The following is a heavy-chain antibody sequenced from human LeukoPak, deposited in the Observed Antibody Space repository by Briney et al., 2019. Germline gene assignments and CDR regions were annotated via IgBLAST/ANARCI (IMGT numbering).Heavy chain of an antibody. D-gene: IGHD3-10*01. CDR3: ARLTIGFGELLSNGFDY. V-gene: IGHV4-34*01. CDR1: GGSFSGYY. Sequence: PSETLSLTCAVYGGSFSGYYWSWIRQPPGKGLEWIGEINHSGSTNYNPSLKSRVTISVDTSKNQFSLKLSSVTAADTAVYYCARLTIGFGELLSNGFDYWGQGTLVTVSS. J-gene: IGHJ4*02. CDR2: INHSGST.